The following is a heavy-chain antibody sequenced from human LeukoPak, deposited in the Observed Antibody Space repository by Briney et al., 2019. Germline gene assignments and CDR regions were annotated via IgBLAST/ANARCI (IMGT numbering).Heavy chain of an antibody. Sequence: SQTLSLTCAVSGGSISSGGYSWSWIRQPPGKGLEWIGYIYYSGSTNYNPSLKSRVTISVDTSKNQFSLKLSSVTAADTAVYYCARGDTVTGYYYYGMDVWGQGTTVTVSS. D-gene: IGHD4-17*01. J-gene: IGHJ6*02. CDR2: IYYSGST. V-gene: IGHV4-61*08. CDR1: GGSISSGGYS. CDR3: ARGDTVTGYYYYGMDV.